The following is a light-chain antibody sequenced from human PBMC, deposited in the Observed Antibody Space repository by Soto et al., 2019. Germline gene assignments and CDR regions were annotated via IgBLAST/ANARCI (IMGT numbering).Light chain of an antibody. CDR3: AAWDASLSGYV. CDR1: SSNIGANYD. CDR2: SDD. Sequence: QSVLAQPPSVSGAPGQRVTISCTGSSSNIGANYDVHWYQQFPGTAPQLLIYSDDQRPSGVPDRFSGSKSGTSASLAISGTQAEDQAEYYCAAWDASLSGYVFGTGTKVTV. V-gene: IGLV1-40*01. J-gene: IGLJ1*01.